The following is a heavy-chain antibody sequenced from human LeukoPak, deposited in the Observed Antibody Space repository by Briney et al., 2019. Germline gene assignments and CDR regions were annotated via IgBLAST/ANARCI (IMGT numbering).Heavy chain of an antibody. CDR1: GFTFDDYA. CDR3: ARDWNYGWDY. Sequence: GGSLRLSCAASGFTFDDYAMHWVRQAPGKGLEWVSGISWNSGSIGYADSVKGRFTISRDNAKNSLYLQMNSLRAEDTAVYYCARDWNYGWDYWGQGSLVTVSS. J-gene: IGHJ4*02. V-gene: IGHV3-9*01. D-gene: IGHD3-10*01. CDR2: ISWNSGSI.